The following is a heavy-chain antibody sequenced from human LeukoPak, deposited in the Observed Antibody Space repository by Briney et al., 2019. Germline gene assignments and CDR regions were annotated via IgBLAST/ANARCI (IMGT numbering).Heavy chain of an antibody. D-gene: IGHD6-19*01. V-gene: IGHV3-23*01. CDR2: INANSGAT. CDR1: GFTFSSFA. J-gene: IGHJ5*01. CDR3: AKPISGGLAVTADWFDP. Sequence: GGSLRLSCAASGFTFSSFAMSWLRQPPGKGLEWVSTINANSGATSYAASVRGRFTISRDNSKNKLYLQLNSLRAEDTAVYYCAKPISGGLAVTADWFDPWGQGTLVVVSS.